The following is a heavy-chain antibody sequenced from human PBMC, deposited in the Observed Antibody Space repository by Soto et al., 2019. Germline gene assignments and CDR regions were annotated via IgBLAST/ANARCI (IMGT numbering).Heavy chain of an antibody. CDR3: AKGLDGYCSGGSSFAYTYYYYYYMDV. V-gene: IGHV3-23*01. J-gene: IGHJ6*03. D-gene: IGHD2-15*01. CDR2: ISGSGGST. CDR1: GFTFSSYA. Sequence: GGSLRLSCAASGFTFSSYAMSWVRQAPGKGLEWVSAISGSGGSTYYADSVKGRFTISRDNSKNTLYLQMNSLRAEDTAVYYCAKGLDGYCSGGSSFAYTYYYYYYMDVWGKGTTVTVSS.